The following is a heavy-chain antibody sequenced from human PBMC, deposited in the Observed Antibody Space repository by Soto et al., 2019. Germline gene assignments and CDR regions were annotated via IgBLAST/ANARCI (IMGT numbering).Heavy chain of an antibody. Sequence: QVQLQVSGPGLVKPSGTLSLTCAVSGGSISSSNWWSWVRQPPGKGLEWIGEIYHSGSTNYNPSLKSRVTISVDKSTDQFSLKLSSVTAADTAVYYCAREGTSGYSSGGIDYWGQGTLVTVAS. CDR1: GGSISSSNW. D-gene: IGHD6-19*01. CDR2: IYHSGST. V-gene: IGHV4-4*02. J-gene: IGHJ4*02. CDR3: AREGTSGYSSGGIDY.